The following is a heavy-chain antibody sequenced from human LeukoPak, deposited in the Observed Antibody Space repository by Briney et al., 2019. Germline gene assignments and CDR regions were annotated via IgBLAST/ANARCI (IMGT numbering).Heavy chain of an antibody. D-gene: IGHD5-12*01. Sequence: GGSLRLSCAASGFTFRSYGMHWVRQAPGKGLEWVAFIRYDGSNKYYADSVKGRFTISRDNSKNTLYLQMNSLKVEDTAVYYCARVDSGYISFDVWGQGTMVTVSS. V-gene: IGHV3-30*02. CDR1: GFTFRSYG. J-gene: IGHJ3*01. CDR3: ARVDSGYISFDV. CDR2: IRYDGSNK.